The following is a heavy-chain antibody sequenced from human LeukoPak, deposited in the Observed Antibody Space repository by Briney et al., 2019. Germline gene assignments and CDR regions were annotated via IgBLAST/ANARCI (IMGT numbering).Heavy chain of an antibody. D-gene: IGHD3-9*01. CDR2: VYTSGST. J-gene: IGHJ4*02. CDR3: ARETLTFPDF. V-gene: IGHV4-4*07. CDR1: GGSLSSYS. Sequence: SETLSLTCTVSGGSLSSYSWSWIRQPAGKGLEWIGRVYTSGSTSYNPSLTSRVSMSLDTSKKQISLKLSSVTAADTAVYYCARETLTFPDFWGQGTLVTVSS.